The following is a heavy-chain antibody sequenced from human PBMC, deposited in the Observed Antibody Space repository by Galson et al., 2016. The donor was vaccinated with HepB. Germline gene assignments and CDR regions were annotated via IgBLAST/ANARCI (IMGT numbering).Heavy chain of an antibody. CDR3: ARDDYFRLGY. D-gene: IGHD3-16*01. CDR1: GFIFSSYP. Sequence: SLRVSCAASGFIFSSYPMSWVRQAPGKGLEWVSGIRGSGGSTYYADSVKGRFTISRDNAKNSLYLEMNSLRDEDTAVYYCARDDYFRLGYWGQGTLVTVSS. CDR2: IRGSGGST. V-gene: IGHV3-23*01. J-gene: IGHJ4*02.